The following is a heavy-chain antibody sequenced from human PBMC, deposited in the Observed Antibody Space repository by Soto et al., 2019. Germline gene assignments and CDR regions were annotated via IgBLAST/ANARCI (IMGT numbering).Heavy chain of an antibody. CDR1: GFTFSSYA. CDR3: TTAAPGPWYYYYGMDV. D-gene: IGHD3-10*01. CDR2: ISGSGAST. J-gene: IGHJ6*02. Sequence: GGSLRLSCAASGFTFSSYAMSWVRQAPGKGLEWVSAISGSGASTYYADSVKGRFTISRDNSKNTLYLQMNSLRAEDTAVYYCTTAAPGPWYYYYGMDVWGQGTTVTVSS. V-gene: IGHV3-23*01.